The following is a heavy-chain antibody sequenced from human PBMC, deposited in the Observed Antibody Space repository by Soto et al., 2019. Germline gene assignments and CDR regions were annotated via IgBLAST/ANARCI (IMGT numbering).Heavy chain of an antibody. CDR3: ASQATGWYPDY. CDR1: GGSISSGGYY. CDR2: IYYSGTT. Sequence: QVQLQESGPGLVKPSQTLSLTCNVSGGSISSGGYYWSWIRQHPGKGREWIGYIYYSGTTYYNTSLKSRLTISVDTSKNQLSLKLSSVTAADTAVYYCASQATGWYPDYWGQGTLVTVSS. V-gene: IGHV4-31*03. D-gene: IGHD6-19*01. J-gene: IGHJ4*02.